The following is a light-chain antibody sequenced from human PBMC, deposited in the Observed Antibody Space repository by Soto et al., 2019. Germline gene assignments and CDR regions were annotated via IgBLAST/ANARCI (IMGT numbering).Light chain of an antibody. J-gene: IGLJ3*02. CDR1: SGDVGGYNF. CDR2: DVS. CDR3: CSYGGSYTWV. Sequence: QSALTQPRSVSGSPGQSVTISCTGSSGDVGGYNFVSWYQQHPGKAPTLMIFDVSQRPSGVPDRFSGSKSGNTASLTISGLQAEDEAHYYCCSYGGSYTWVFGGGTQLTVL. V-gene: IGLV2-11*01.